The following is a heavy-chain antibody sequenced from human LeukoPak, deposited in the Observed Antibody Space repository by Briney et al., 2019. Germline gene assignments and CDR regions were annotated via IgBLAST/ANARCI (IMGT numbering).Heavy chain of an antibody. CDR3: AKPYCSGGRCYFYYGMDV. CDR1: GFTFSTYA. J-gene: IGHJ6*02. CDR2: VGANAYST. Sequence: PGGSLRLSCVASGFTFSTYAMTWVRQAPGKGLEWVSTVGANAYSTYYADSVKGRFTISRDNSKNTLYLQMNSLRAEDTAVHYCAKPYCSGGRCYFYYGMDVWGQGTTVTVSS. V-gene: IGHV3-23*01. D-gene: IGHD2-15*01.